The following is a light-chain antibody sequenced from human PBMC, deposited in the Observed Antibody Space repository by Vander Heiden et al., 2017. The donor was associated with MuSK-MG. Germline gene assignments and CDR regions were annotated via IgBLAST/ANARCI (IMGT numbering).Light chain of an antibody. CDR3: QQYGNSPLT. CDR1: QSVSSTF. J-gene: IGKJ4*01. CDR2: GAS. Sequence: DIVLTQSPGTLSLSPGGRATLSCRASQSVSSTFLAWYQQKPGQAPRLLIYGASSRATGIPDRFSGSGSGTDFTLTISRLEPEDFAVYYCQQYGNSPLTFGGGTKVEIK. V-gene: IGKV3-20*01.